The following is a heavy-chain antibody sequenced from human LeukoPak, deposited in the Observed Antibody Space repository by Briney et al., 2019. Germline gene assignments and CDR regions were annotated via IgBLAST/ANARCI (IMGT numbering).Heavy chain of an antibody. D-gene: IGHD3-22*01. Sequence: SETLSLTCAVYGGSFSGYYWSWIRQPPGKGLEWIGEINHSGSTNYNPSLKSRVTISVDTSKNQFSLKLSSVTAADTAVYYCARDLYYDSSGYSDYWGQGTLVTVSS. V-gene: IGHV4-34*01. J-gene: IGHJ4*02. CDR2: INHSGST. CDR1: GGSFSGYY. CDR3: ARDLYYDSSGYSDY.